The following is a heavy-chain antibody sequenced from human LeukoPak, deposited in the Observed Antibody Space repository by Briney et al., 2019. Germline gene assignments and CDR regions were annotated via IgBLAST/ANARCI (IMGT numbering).Heavy chain of an antibody. J-gene: IGHJ6*03. Sequence: PGGSLRLSCAASGFTFSSYWMHWVRQAPGKGLVWVSRINSDGSSTSYADSVKGRFTISRDNAENTLYLQMNSLRAEDTAVYYCARDEVLTYYYGSGSYRTYYYYYYMDVWGKGTTVTVSS. CDR2: INSDGSST. V-gene: IGHV3-74*01. CDR3: ARDEVLTYYYGSGSYRTYYYYYYMDV. CDR1: GFTFSSYW. D-gene: IGHD3-10*01.